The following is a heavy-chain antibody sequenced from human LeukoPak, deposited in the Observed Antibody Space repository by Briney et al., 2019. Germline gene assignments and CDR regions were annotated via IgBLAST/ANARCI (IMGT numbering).Heavy chain of an antibody. CDR2: INPSGGST. CDR3: ARDLLLWFGELLDYYYYGMDV. D-gene: IGHD3-10*01. CDR1: GYTFISYA. J-gene: IGHJ6*02. Sequence: GASVKVSCKASGYTFISYAMHWVRQAPGQRLEWMGIINPSGGSTSYAQKFQGRVTMTRDTSTSTVYMELSSLRSEDTAVYYCARDLLLWFGELLDYYYYGMDVWGQGTTVTVSS. V-gene: IGHV1-46*01.